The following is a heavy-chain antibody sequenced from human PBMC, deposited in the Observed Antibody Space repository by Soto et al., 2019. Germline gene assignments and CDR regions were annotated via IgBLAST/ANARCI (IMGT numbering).Heavy chain of an antibody. V-gene: IGHV1-69*13. CDR3: ARPLRGYCSSTSCAKDRNYYYGMDV. D-gene: IGHD2-2*01. CDR1: GGTFSSYA. CDR2: IIPIFGTA. J-gene: IGHJ6*02. Sequence: ASVKVSCKASGGTFSSYAISWVRQAPGQGLEWMGGIIPIFGTANYAQKFQGRVTITADESTSTAYMELSSLRSEDTAVYYCARPLRGYCSSTSCAKDRNYYYGMDVWGQGTTVTVSS.